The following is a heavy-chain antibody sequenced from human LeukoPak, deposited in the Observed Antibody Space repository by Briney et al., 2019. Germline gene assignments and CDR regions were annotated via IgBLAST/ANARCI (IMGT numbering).Heavy chain of an antibody. Sequence: PSETLSLTCAVYGGSFSGYYWSWIRQPPGKGLEWIGYIYYSGSTNYNPSLKSRVTISVDTSKNQFSLKLSSVTAADTAVYYCARVTWRALDYWGQGTLVTVSS. J-gene: IGHJ4*02. V-gene: IGHV4-59*01. CDR2: IYYSGST. CDR1: GGSFSGYY. CDR3: ARVTWRALDY.